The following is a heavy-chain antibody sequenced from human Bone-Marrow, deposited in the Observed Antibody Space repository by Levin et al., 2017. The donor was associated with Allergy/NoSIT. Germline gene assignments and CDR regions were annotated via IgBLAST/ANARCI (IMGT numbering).Heavy chain of an antibody. CDR3: AKDWLAQNLVASGASWYYGMDV. V-gene: IGHV3-23*01. CDR1: GFTFSSYA. J-gene: IGHJ6*02. CDR2: IGGRGGST. D-gene: IGHD5-12*01. Sequence: GESLKISCEASGFTFSSYAMSWVRQAPEKGLEGVSGIGGRGGSTFYADPVKGRFGISRDNSKNTLFLQMDSLRVEDTAVYYCAKDWLAQNLVASGASWYYGMDVWGQGTTVTVSS.